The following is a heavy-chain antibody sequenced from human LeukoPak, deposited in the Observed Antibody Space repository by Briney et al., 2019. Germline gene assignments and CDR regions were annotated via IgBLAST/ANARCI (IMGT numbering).Heavy chain of an antibody. J-gene: IGHJ4*02. CDR1: GFTFSSYA. Sequence: PGGSLRLSCAASGFTFSSYAMSWVRQAPGKGLEWVSAISGSGGSTYYADSVKGRFTISRDNSKNTQYLQMNSLRAEDTAVYYCAKNDYGDYGVFDYWGQGTLVTVSS. V-gene: IGHV3-23*01. CDR3: AKNDYGDYGVFDY. CDR2: ISGSGGST. D-gene: IGHD4-17*01.